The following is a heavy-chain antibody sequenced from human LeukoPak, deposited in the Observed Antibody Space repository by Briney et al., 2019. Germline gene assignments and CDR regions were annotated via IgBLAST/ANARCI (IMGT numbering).Heavy chain of an antibody. V-gene: IGHV5-51*01. CDR2: IYPGDSDT. CDR1: GYSFTSYW. CDR3: ARKGYSYGYDYDY. J-gene: IGHJ4*02. D-gene: IGHD5-18*01. Sequence: PGESLKISCKGSGYSFTSYWIGWVRQMPGKGVEWMGIIYPGDSDTRYSPSFQGQVTISADKSISTAYLQWSSLKASDTAMYYCARKGYSYGYDYDYWGQGTLVTVSS.